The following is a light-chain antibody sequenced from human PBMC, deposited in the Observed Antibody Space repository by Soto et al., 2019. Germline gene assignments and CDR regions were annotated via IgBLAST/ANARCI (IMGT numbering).Light chain of an antibody. CDR3: QQYGSSPRT. J-gene: IGKJ1*01. CDR1: QSVSSSY. Sequence: EIVLTQSPGTLSLSPGERATLSCRASQSVSSSYLAWYQQKPDRAPRLLIYGASSRATGIPDRFSGSGSGTDFTLTISRLEPEDFAVYYCQQYGSSPRTFGKGTKVEIK. V-gene: IGKV3-20*01. CDR2: GAS.